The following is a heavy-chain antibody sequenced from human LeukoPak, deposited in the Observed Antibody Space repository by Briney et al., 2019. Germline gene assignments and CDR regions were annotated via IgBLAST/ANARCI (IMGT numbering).Heavy chain of an antibody. Sequence: PGGSLRLSCAASGFTFSSYSMNWVRQAPGKGLEWVSAISGSSTYIYYADSVKGRSTISRDNAKNSVYLQMNSLRAEDTAVYYCASVPGETLKRAIDYWGRGTLVTVSS. D-gene: IGHD3-10*01. V-gene: IGHV3-21*01. CDR2: ISGSSTYI. CDR3: ASVPGETLKRAIDY. CDR1: GFTFSSYS. J-gene: IGHJ4*02.